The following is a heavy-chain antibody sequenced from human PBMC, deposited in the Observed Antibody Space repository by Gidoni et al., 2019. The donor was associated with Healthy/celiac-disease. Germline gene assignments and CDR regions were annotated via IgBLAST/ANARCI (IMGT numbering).Heavy chain of an antibody. CDR3: ARGLKNYFDY. CDR2: IYYSGST. J-gene: IGHJ4*02. CDR1: GGSISSYY. Sequence: QVQLQESGPGLVQPSETLSLTCTVSGGSISSYYWSWIRQPPGKGLEWIGYIYYSGSTNYNPSLKSRVTISVDTSKNQFSLKLSSVTAADTAVYYCARGLKNYFDYWGQGTLVTVSS. V-gene: IGHV4-59*01.